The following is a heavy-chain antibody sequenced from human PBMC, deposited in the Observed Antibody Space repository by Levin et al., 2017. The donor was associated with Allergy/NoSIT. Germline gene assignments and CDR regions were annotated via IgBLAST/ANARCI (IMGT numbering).Heavy chain of an antibody. CDR3: AKECGRAEAAAGGFGYYYYGIDV. V-gene: IGHV3-23*01. J-gene: IGHJ6*02. CDR1: GFTFSNYA. D-gene: IGHD2-15*01. CDR2: ISGSGENT. Sequence: GGSLRLSCAASGFTFSNYAMRWVRQAPGKGLEWVSAISGSGENTYYADSVKGRFTISRDNSNNTLFLQVHSLRPEDTALYYCAKECGRAEAAAGGFGYYYYGIDVWGQGTTVTVS.